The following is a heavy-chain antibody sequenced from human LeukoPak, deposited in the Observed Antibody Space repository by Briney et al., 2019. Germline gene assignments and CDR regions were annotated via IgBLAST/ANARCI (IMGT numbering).Heavy chain of an antibody. J-gene: IGHJ6*02. Sequence: ASVKVSCKASGYTFTSYDINWVRQATGQGLEWMGWMNPNSGNTGYAQKFQGRVTMTRNTSISTAYMELSSLRSEDTAVYYCARVVVGDTSGGMDVWGQGTTVTVSS. D-gene: IGHD2-15*01. CDR2: MNPNSGNT. V-gene: IGHV1-8*02. CDR3: ARVVVGDTSGGMDV. CDR1: GYTFTSYD.